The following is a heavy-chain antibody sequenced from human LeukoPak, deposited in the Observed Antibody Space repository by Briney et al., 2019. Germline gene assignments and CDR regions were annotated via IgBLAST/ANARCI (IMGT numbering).Heavy chain of an antibody. Sequence: SGGSLRLSCEASGFTFSSYGMHWVRQAPGKGLEWVTVISYDGSNKNYADSVKGRFTISRDNSKNTLYLQMNSLRAEDTAVYSCARGYCSSTNCFLDYWGQGTLVTVSS. D-gene: IGHD2-2*01. CDR2: ISYDGSNK. CDR1: GFTFSSYG. V-gene: IGHV3-30*03. J-gene: IGHJ4*02. CDR3: ARGYCSSTNCFLDY.